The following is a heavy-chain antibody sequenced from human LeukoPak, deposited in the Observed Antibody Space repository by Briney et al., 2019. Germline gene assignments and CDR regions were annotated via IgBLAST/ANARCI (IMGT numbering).Heavy chain of an antibody. CDR1: GFTFSSYV. Sequence: TGGSLRLSCAASGFTFSSYVLSWVRQAPGKGLEWVAVISYDGSNKYYADSVKGRFTISRDNSKNTLYLQMDSLRAEDTAVYYCANDYYDSSGHTGGYWGQGTLVTVSS. D-gene: IGHD3-22*01. J-gene: IGHJ4*02. CDR3: ANDYYDSSGHTGGY. CDR2: ISYDGSNK. V-gene: IGHV3-30*18.